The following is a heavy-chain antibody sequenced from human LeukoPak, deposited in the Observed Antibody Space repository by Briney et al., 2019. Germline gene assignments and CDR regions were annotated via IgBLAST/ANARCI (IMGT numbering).Heavy chain of an antibody. Sequence: GGSLRLSCEVSGFTFSSYWMNWVRQAPGKGLEWVANIKQDGSDKYYVDSVKGRFTISRDNAKNSLYLQMNSLRAEDTAVYYCAIIPRAAAGPSARSPFHYWGQGTLVTVSS. CDR1: GFTFSSYW. J-gene: IGHJ4*02. V-gene: IGHV3-7*01. CDR3: AIIPRAAAGPSARSPFHY. D-gene: IGHD6-13*01. CDR2: IKQDGSDK.